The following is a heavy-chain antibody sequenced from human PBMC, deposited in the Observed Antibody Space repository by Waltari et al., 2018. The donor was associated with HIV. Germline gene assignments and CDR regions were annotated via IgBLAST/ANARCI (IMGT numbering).Heavy chain of an antibody. CDR2: INAGNGNT. CDR3: ARDYGDYYYYGMDV. CDR1: GYTFTSYA. V-gene: IGHV1-3*01. J-gene: IGHJ6*02. D-gene: IGHD3-10*01. Sequence: VQLVQSGAEVKKPGASVKVSCKASGYTFTSYAMHWVRQAPGQRLEWMGWINAGNGNTKYSQKFQGRVTITRDTSASTAYMELSSLRSEDTAVYYCARDYGDYYYYGMDVWGQGTTVTVSS.